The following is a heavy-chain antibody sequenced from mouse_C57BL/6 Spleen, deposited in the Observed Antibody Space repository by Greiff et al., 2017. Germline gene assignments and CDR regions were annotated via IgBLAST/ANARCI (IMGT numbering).Heavy chain of an antibody. CDR3: ARLGQEFAY. V-gene: IGHV5-6*01. J-gene: IGHJ3*01. CDR1: GFTFSSYG. Sequence: EVKLMESGGDLVKPGGSLKLSCAASGFTFSSYGMSWVRQTPDKRLEWVATISSGGSYTYYPDSVKGRFTISRDNAKNTLYLQMSSLKSEDTAMYYCARLGQEFAYWGQGTLVTVSA. CDR2: ISSGGSYT. D-gene: IGHD3-3*01.